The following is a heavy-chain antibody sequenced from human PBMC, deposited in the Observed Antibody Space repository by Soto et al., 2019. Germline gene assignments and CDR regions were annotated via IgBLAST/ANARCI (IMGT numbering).Heavy chain of an antibody. CDR3: AKLGAGSSGYGGQRY. D-gene: IGHD3-22*01. J-gene: IGHJ4*02. CDR1: GFTFSSYG. Sequence: GGSLRLSCAASGFTFSSYGMHWVRQAPGKGLEWVAVISYDGSNKYYADSVKGRFTISRDNSKNTLYLQMNSLRAEDTAVYYCAKLGAGSSGYGGQRYWGQGTRGTVSA. V-gene: IGHV3-30*18. CDR2: ISYDGSNK.